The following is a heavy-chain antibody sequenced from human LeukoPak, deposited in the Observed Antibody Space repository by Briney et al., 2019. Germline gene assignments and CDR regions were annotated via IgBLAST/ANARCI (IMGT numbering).Heavy chain of an antibody. Sequence: GGSLRLSCAASGFTFNSYAMSWVRQAPGQGLEWVSGISGSGGDTYYAGSVKGRFTISRDNSKNALYLQMNRLRTDDTAVYYCAKGHLSILFPFDSWGQGTLVTVSS. D-gene: IGHD2-21*01. J-gene: IGHJ4*02. V-gene: IGHV3-23*01. CDR3: AKGHLSILFPFDS. CDR2: ISGSGGDT. CDR1: GFTFNSYA.